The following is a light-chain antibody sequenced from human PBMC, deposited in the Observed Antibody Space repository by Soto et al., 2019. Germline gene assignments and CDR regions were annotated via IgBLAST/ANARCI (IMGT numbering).Light chain of an antibody. Sequence: QSVLTQPPSASGSPGQSVTISCTGASSDVGAYNYVSWYQQHPGKAPKLVIYEVNKRPSGVPDRFSGSKSGTTASLIVSGLQAEDEDDYYCTSYAGSNDLGVFGGGTKLTVL. CDR3: TSYAGSNDLGV. V-gene: IGLV2-8*01. CDR2: EVN. J-gene: IGLJ3*02. CDR1: SSDVGAYNY.